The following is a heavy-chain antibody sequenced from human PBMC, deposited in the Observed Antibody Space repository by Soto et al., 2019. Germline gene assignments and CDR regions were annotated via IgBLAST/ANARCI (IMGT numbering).Heavy chain of an antibody. J-gene: IGHJ4*02. D-gene: IGHD3-9*01. V-gene: IGHV1-69*12. CDR1: GGTFSSYA. CDR2: IIPIFGTA. CDR3: ARMGRDGPQGRRPAPTG. Sequence: QVQLVQSGAEVKKPGSSVKVSCKASGGTFSSYAISWVRQAPGQGLEWMGGIIPIFGTANYAQKFQGRVTITADETTSTAYMGLSSLRAEDTAVYYCARMGRDGPQGRRPAPTGWGQGTLVTVSS.